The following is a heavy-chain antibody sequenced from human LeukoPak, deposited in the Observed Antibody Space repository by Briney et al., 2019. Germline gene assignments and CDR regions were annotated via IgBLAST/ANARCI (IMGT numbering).Heavy chain of an antibody. J-gene: IGHJ4*02. CDR3: ARDREYSGLSPGY. V-gene: IGHV3-33*01. CDR2: ILSEGSKE. D-gene: IGHD1-26*01. Sequence: GGSLRLSCAASGFTFSSYGMHWVRQAPGKGLEWVAVILSEGSKESYTDSVKGRFTISRDNSKTTLYLQMNSLRAEDTAVYYCARDREYSGLSPGYWGQGTLVTVSS. CDR1: GFTFSSYG.